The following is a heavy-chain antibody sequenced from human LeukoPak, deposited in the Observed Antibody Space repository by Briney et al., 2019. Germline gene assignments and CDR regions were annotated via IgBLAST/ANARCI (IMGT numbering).Heavy chain of an antibody. D-gene: IGHD5-24*01. V-gene: IGHV1-69*13. CDR2: ILTFYGTA. CDR1: VGTFTNYP. J-gene: IGHJ5*02. CDR3: ATHTGGYNYWGFDI. Sequence: GASVTVSFTPSVGTFTNYPIIWVRQAPGRGLGWLGGILTFYGTANYALMFQGRITLSPYEATDPAYMELRSLTSDYTAMYFCATHTGGYNYWGFDIWGQGTLVSVSS.